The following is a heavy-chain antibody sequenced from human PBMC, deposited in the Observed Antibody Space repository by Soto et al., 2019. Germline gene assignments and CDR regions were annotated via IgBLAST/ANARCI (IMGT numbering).Heavy chain of an antibody. CDR3: ARVPSSSWYYDY. CDR1: GFTFSSYG. Sequence: GSLRLSCAASGFTFSSYGMHWVRQAPGKGLEWVAVIWYDGSNKYYADSVKGRFTISRDNSKNTLYLQMNSLRAEDTAVYYCARVPSSSWYYDYWGQGTLVTVSS. J-gene: IGHJ4*02. V-gene: IGHV3-33*01. D-gene: IGHD6-13*01. CDR2: IWYDGSNK.